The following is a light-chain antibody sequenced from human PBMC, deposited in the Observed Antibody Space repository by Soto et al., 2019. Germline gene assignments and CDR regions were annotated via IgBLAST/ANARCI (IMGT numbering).Light chain of an antibody. CDR1: QSINNY. V-gene: IGKV1-39*01. J-gene: IGKJ5*01. Sequence: DIQMTQSPASLSVSVGDRVTITCRASQSINNYLNWYQQKPGQAPKLLIRSASTLQRGVPSRFSGSGSRTDFTLTITNLQPDDIATYYCQQSLTMPLTFCHGTRLHIK. CDR2: SAS. CDR3: QQSLTMPLT.